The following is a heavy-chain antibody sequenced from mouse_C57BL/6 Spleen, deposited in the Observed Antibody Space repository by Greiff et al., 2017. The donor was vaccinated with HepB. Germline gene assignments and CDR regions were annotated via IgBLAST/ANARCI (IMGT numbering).Heavy chain of an antibody. CDR2: ISYDGSN. J-gene: IGHJ1*03. CDR1: GYSITSGYY. V-gene: IGHV3-6*01. CDR3: ARPYDSERKWYFDV. D-gene: IGHD2-4*01. Sequence: EVKLQESGPGLVKPSQSLSLTCSVTGYSITSGYYWNWIRQFPGNKLEWMGYISYDGSNNYNPSLKNRISITRDTSKNQFFLKLNSVTTEDTATYYCARPYDSERKWYFDVWGTGTTVTVSS.